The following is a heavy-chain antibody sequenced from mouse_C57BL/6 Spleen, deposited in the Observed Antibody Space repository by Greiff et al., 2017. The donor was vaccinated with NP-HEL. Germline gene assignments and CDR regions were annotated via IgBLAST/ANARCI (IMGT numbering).Heavy chain of an antibody. CDR1: GYTFTSYW. D-gene: IGHD3-1*01. CDR2: IHPNSGST. J-gene: IGHJ2*01. Sequence: QVQLQQPGAELVKPGASVRLSCKASGYTFTSYWMHWVKQRPGQGLEWIGMIHPNSGSTNYNEKFKSKATLTVDKSSSTAYMQLSSLTSEDSAVYYCARGDHRDYFDYWGQGTTLTVSS. V-gene: IGHV1-64*01. CDR3: ARGDHRDYFDY.